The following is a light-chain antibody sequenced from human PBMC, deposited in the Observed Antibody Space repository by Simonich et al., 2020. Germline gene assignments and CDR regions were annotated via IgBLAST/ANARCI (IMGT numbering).Light chain of an antibody. J-gene: IGLJ3*02. CDR3: SSYTSSSTWV. CDR1: SSDVGGYNY. V-gene: IGLV2-14*01. Sequence: QCALTQPASVSGSPGQSITISCTGTSSDVGGYNYVSWYQQPPGKAPKLMIYDVSKPPSGVSNRFSGSKSGNTSSLTISGLQAEDEADYYCSSYTSSSTWVFGGGTKLTVL. CDR2: DVS.